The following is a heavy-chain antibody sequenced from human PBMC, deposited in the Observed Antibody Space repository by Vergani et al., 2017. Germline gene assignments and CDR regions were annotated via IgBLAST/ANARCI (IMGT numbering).Heavy chain of an antibody. CDR1: GYTFTGYY. CDR2: INPNSGGT. D-gene: IGHD3-10*01. Sequence: QVQLVQSGAEVKKPGASVKVSCKASGYTFTGYYMHWVRQAPGQGLEWMGWINPNSGGTNYAQKFQGRVTITADKSTSTAYMELSSLRSEDTAVYYCARDRDGYSDYWGQGTLVTVSS. V-gene: IGHV1-2*02. J-gene: IGHJ4*02. CDR3: ARDRDGYSDY.